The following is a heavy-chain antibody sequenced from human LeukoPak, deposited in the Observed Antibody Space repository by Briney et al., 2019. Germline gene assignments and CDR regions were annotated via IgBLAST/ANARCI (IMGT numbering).Heavy chain of an antibody. V-gene: IGHV3-30*04. CDR2: ISYDGSNK. Sequence: GGSLRLSCAVSRFTFSSYAMHWVRQAPGKGLEWVAVISYDGSNKYYADSVQGRFTISRDNSKNTLYLQMNSLRAGDTAVYYCARAGVGDYSDTSGYNNGAFDIWGQGTMVTVSS. CDR3: ARAGVGDYSDTSGYNNGAFDI. J-gene: IGHJ3*02. CDR1: RFTFSSYA. D-gene: IGHD3-22*01.